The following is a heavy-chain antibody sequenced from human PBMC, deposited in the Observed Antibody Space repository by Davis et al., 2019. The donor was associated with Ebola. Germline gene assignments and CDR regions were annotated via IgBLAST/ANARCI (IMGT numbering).Heavy chain of an antibody. CDR1: GFTFSSYA. CDR2: IWYDGSNK. J-gene: IGHJ4*02. Sequence: GESLKISCAASGFTFSSYAMHWVRQAPGKGLEWVAVIWYDGSNKYYADSVKGRFTISRDNSKNTLYLQMNSLRAEDTAVYYCAKEYYYDSSGYYYDYWGQGTLVTVSS. D-gene: IGHD3-22*01. CDR3: AKEYYYDSSGYYYDY. V-gene: IGHV3-33*06.